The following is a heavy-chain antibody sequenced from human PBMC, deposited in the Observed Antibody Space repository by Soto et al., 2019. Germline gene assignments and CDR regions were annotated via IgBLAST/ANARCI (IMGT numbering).Heavy chain of an antibody. CDR3: VEPGAYWTR. J-gene: IGHJ4*02. CDR2: ISASGDST. CDR1: CFTFSGYA. D-gene: IGHD1-1*01. Sequence: LRLSCAASCFTFSGYAMSWVRQAPGKGLEWVSSISASGDSTYYADFVKGRFTISGDNSKNTLFLQLNILGLDDTAVYFCVEPGAYWTRWGQGTLVTVSS. V-gene: IGHV3-23*01.